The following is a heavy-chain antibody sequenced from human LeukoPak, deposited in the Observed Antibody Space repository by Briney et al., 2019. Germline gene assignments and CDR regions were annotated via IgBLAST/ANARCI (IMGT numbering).Heavy chain of an antibody. CDR2: IKQDGSEK. V-gene: IGHV3-7*03. CDR3: ARGGVDYYGSGTYYLMYYFDY. CDR1: GFTFSSYW. D-gene: IGHD3-10*01. Sequence: GGSLRLSCAASGFTFSSYWMSWVRQAPGKGLEWVAIIKQDGSEKYYVDSVKGRFTISRDNAKNSLYLQMNSLRAEDTAVYFCARGGVDYYGSGTYYLMYYFDYWGQGALVTVSS. J-gene: IGHJ4*02.